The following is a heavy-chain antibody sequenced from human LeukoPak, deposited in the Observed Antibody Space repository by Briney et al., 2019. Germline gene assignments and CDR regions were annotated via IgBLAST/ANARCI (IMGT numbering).Heavy chain of an antibody. CDR3: AREGGYGPFDY. Sequence: SETLSLTCTVSGYSISSGYYWGWIRQPPGKGLEWIGSIYHSGSTYYNPSLKSRVTISVDTSKNQFSLKLSSVTAADTAVYYCAREGGYGPFDYWGQGTLVTVSS. CDR2: IYHSGST. J-gene: IGHJ4*02. V-gene: IGHV4-38-2*02. D-gene: IGHD5-12*01. CDR1: GYSISSGYY.